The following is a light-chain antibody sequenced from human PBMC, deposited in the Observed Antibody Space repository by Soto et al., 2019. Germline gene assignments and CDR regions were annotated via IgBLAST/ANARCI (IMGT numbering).Light chain of an antibody. V-gene: IGLV2-14*03. CDR2: DVS. CDR1: SSDVGGYNY. J-gene: IGLJ1*01. Sequence: QSALTQPASVSGSPRQSITISCTGTSSDVGGYNYVSWYQQHPGKAPKLMIYDVSNRPSGVSNRFSGSKSGNTASLTISGLQAEDEADYYCSSYRSSSKRVFGTGTKLTVL. CDR3: SSYRSSSKRV.